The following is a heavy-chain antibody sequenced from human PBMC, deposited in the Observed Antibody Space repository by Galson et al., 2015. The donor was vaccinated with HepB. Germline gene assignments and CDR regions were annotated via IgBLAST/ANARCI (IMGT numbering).Heavy chain of an antibody. CDR3: AREGDTMIVGFGFDI. CDR2: IYSGGST. CDR1: GFPVSSNY. V-gene: IGHV3-66*01. D-gene: IGHD3-22*01. J-gene: IGHJ3*02. Sequence: SLRLSCAASGFPVSSNYMTWVRQAPGKGLEWVAIIYSGGSTNYADSVKGRFTISRDTSKNTLYLQMNSLRVEDTAVYFCAREGDTMIVGFGFDIWGQGTMVTVSS.